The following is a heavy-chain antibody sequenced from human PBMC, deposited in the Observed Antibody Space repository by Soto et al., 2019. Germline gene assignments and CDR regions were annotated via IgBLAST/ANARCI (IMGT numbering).Heavy chain of an antibody. CDR3: ARDYMVRGVMRWFDP. V-gene: IGHV4-4*02. D-gene: IGHD3-10*01. CDR1: GGSISSSNW. Sequence: QVQLQESGPGLVKPSGTLSLTCAVSGGSISSSNWWSWVRQPPGKGLEWIGEIYHSGSTNYNPSLKSRVTITVDKSKTQFSLKLSSVTAADTAVYYCARDYMVRGVMRWFDPWGQGTLVTVSS. CDR2: IYHSGST. J-gene: IGHJ5*02.